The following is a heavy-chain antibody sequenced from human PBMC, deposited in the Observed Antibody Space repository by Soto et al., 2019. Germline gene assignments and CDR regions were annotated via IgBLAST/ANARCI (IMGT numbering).Heavy chain of an antibody. CDR2: ISYDGSNK. CDR1: GFTFSGYG. J-gene: IGHJ1*01. CDR3: AKDLGSGWYRNAEYFQH. D-gene: IGHD6-19*01. Sequence: QVQLVESGGGVGQPGRSLRLSCAASGFTFSGYGMHWVRQAPGKGMEWVAVISYDGSNKYYADSVKGRFTISRDNSKNTLYLQMNSLRAEDTAVYYCAKDLGSGWYRNAEYFQHWGQGTLVTVSS. V-gene: IGHV3-30*18.